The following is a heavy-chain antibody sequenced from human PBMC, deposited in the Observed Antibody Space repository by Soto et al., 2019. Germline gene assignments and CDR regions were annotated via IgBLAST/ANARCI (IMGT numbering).Heavy chain of an antibody. D-gene: IGHD2-2*01. CDR1: GFTFSSYA. Sequence: GGSLRLSCAASGFTFSSYAMSWVRQAPGKGLEWVSAISGSGGSTYYADSVRGRFTISRDNSKNTLYLQMNSLRAEDTAVYYCAKPTAVVPAAIDYWGQGTLVTVSS. J-gene: IGHJ4*02. CDR3: AKPTAVVPAAIDY. V-gene: IGHV3-23*01. CDR2: ISGSGGST.